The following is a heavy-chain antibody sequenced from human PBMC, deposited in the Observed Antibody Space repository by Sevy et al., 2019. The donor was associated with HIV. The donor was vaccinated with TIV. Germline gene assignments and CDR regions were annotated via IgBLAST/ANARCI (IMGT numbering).Heavy chain of an antibody. CDR2: INYDGINK. D-gene: IGHD6-19*01. Sequence: GGSLRLSCAASGFTFNTYGMHWVRQAPGKGLEWVGLINYDGINKVYADSGKGRFTISRDNSKNTPFLQRNSLGAEATAFYYCASDLGIAVALDYWGQGTLVTVSS. CDR3: ASDLGIAVALDY. J-gene: IGHJ4*02. CDR1: GFTFNTYG. V-gene: IGHV3-33*01.